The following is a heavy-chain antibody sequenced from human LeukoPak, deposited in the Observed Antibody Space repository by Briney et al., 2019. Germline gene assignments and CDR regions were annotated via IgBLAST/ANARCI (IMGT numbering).Heavy chain of an antibody. Sequence: SETLSLTCAVYGGSFSGYYWSWIRQPPGKGLEWIGEINHSGSTNYNPSLKSRVTMSVDTSKNQFSLKLSSVTAADTAVYYCARDDAVAGTSWRAFDIWGQGTMVTVSS. J-gene: IGHJ3*02. CDR1: GGSFSGYY. CDR3: ARDDAVAGTSWRAFDI. D-gene: IGHD6-19*01. V-gene: IGHV4-34*01. CDR2: INHSGST.